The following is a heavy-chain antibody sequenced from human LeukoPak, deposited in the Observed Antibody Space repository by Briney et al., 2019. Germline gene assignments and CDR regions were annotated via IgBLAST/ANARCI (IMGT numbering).Heavy chain of an antibody. J-gene: IGHJ4*02. CDR3: AREWGWYGGFDY. D-gene: IGHD6-19*01. V-gene: IGHV1-2*02. CDR2: INPNSGGT. Sequence: ASVKVSCKASGYTFTGYYMHWVRQAPGQGLEWMGWINPNSGGTNYAQKFQGRVTMTRDTSISTAYMELSRLRSDDTAVYYCAREWGWYGGFDYWGQGTLVTVSS. CDR1: GYTFTGYY.